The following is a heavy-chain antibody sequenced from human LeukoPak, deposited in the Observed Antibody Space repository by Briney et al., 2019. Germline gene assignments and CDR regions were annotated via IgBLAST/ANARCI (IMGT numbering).Heavy chain of an antibody. CDR1: VGTFSSYA. J-gene: IGHJ5*02. CDR3: ARAPFNRITMVRGVIGWFDP. D-gene: IGHD3-10*01. CDR2: IIPIFGAA. Sequence: SVKVSCKASVGTFSSYAISWVRQAPGQGLKWMGGIIPIFGAANYAQKFQGRVTITADESTSTAYMELSSLRSEDTAVYYCARAPFNRITMVRGVIGWFDPWGQGTLVTVSS. V-gene: IGHV1-69*13.